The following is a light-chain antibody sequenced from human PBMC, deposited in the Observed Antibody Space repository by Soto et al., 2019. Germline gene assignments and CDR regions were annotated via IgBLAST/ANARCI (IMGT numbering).Light chain of an antibody. CDR3: QQYGSSPPWT. CDR1: QSVSSSY. V-gene: IGKV3-20*01. J-gene: IGKJ1*01. Sequence: EIVLTQSPGTLSLSPGERANLSCRASQSVSSSYLAWYQQKPGQAPRLLIYGASSRATGIPDRFSGSGSGTDFTLTIGRLEPEDFAVYYCQQYGSSPPWTFGQGTKVEIK. CDR2: GAS.